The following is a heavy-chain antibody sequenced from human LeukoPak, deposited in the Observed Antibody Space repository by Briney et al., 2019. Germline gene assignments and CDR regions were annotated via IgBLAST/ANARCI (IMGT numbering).Heavy chain of an antibody. J-gene: IGHJ4*02. V-gene: IGHV4-34*01. D-gene: IGHD1-26*01. CDR1: GGSFSDYY. Sequence: PSETLSLTCTVYGGSFSDYYWSWIRQPPGKGLEWIGESSHSGRTNYNPSLKSRVTISVDSSKNQFSLKVSSVTAADTAVYYCARKGSYSGSYPDYWGQGNLVTVSS. CDR3: ARKGSYSGSYPDY. CDR2: SSHSGRT.